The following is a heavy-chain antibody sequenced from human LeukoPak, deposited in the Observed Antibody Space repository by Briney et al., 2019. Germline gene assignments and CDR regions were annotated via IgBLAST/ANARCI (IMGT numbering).Heavy chain of an antibody. CDR1: GFTFSSYS. CDR2: ISSSSSYI. V-gene: IGHV3-21*01. Sequence: GGSLRLSCAASGFTFSSYSMNWVRQAPGKGLEWVSSISSSSSYIYYADSVKGRFTISRDNAKNSLYLQMNSLRAEDTAVYYCARSPTIAVGCWFDPWGQGTLVTVSS. CDR3: ARSPTIAVGCWFDP. D-gene: IGHD6-19*01. J-gene: IGHJ5*02.